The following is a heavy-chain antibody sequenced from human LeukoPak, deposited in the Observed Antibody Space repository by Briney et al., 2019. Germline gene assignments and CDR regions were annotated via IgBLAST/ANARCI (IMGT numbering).Heavy chain of an antibody. CDR1: GFTFSSYG. CDR2: IWYDGSNK. Sequence: PGGSLRLSRAASGFTFSSYGMHWVRQAPGKGLEWVAVIWYDGSNKYYADSVKGRFTISRDNSKNTLYLQMNSLRAEDTAVYYCARDYYGSGSPDYWGQGTLVTVSS. V-gene: IGHV3-33*01. CDR3: ARDYYGSGSPDY. J-gene: IGHJ4*02. D-gene: IGHD3-10*01.